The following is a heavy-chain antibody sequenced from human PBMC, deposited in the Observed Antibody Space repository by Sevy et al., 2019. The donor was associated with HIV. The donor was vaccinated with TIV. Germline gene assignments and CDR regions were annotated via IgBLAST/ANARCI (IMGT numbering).Heavy chain of an antibody. CDR3: AKDVNWNFPNYFDS. J-gene: IGHJ4*02. CDR1: GFSFSGYA. CDR2: IHLDSDPV. V-gene: IGHV3-9*01. Sequence: SLRPSCVTSGFSFSGYAIHWVRQIPGRGLEWGASIHLDSDPVEYADFGRGRFTISRDNANSSLYLHMGSLRVDDSALYFCAKDVNWNFPNYFDSWGQGTLVTVSS. D-gene: IGHD1-1*01.